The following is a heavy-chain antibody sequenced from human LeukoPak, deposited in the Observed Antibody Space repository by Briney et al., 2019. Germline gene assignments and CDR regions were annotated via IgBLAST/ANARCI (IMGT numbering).Heavy chain of an antibody. CDR1: GFTFSSNG. D-gene: IGHD1-26*01. V-gene: IGHV3-48*04. CDR2: ISATGGTI. J-gene: IGHJ4*02. Sequence: PGGSLRLSCAASGFTFSSNGMNWVRQAPGKGLEWVSYISATGGTIYYADSVKGRFTISRDNAKNSLYLQMNSLRAEDTAVYYCAIEDVGANLEYWGQGTLVTVSS. CDR3: AIEDVGANLEY.